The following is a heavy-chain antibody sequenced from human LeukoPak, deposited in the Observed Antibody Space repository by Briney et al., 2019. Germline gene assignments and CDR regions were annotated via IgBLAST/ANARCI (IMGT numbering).Heavy chain of an antibody. Sequence: GGSLRLSCAASGFTFSSYSVNWVRQAPGKGLEWVSSISSSSSYIYYADSVKGRFTISRDNAKNSLYLQMNSLRAEDTAVYYCARATLGYCSGGSCYQHYYYGMDVWGQGTTVTVSS. D-gene: IGHD2-15*01. V-gene: IGHV3-21*01. CDR3: ARATLGYCSGGSCYQHYYYGMDV. J-gene: IGHJ6*02. CDR1: GFTFSSYS. CDR2: ISSSSSYI.